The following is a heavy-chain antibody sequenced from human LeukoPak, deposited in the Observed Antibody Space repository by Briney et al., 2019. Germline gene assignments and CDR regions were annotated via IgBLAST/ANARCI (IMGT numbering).Heavy chain of an antibody. D-gene: IGHD6-6*01. CDR2: IGSSGSTI. CDR3: ARDKKGIAARPPGWFDP. J-gene: IGHJ5*02. Sequence: GSLRLSCAASGFTFSDYYMSWIRQAPGKGLGWVSYIGSSGSTIYYADSVKGRFTISRDNAKNSLYLQMNSLRAEDTAVYYCARDKKGIAARPPGWFDPWGQGTLVTVSS. V-gene: IGHV3-11*01. CDR1: GFTFSDYY.